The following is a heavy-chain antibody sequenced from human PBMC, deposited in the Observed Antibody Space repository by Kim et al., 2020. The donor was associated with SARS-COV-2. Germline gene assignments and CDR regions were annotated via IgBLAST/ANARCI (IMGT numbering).Heavy chain of an antibody. CDR1: GGSISSYY. Sequence: SETLSLTCTVSGGSISSYYWSWIRQPPGKGLEWIGYIYYSGSTNYNPSLKSRVTISVDTSKNQFSLKLSSVTAADTAVYYCARGATDYDFWSGYYRRDWFDPWGQGTLVTVSS. CDR3: ARGATDYDFWSGYYRRDWFDP. D-gene: IGHD3-3*01. J-gene: IGHJ5*02. CDR2: IYYSGST. V-gene: IGHV4-59*01.